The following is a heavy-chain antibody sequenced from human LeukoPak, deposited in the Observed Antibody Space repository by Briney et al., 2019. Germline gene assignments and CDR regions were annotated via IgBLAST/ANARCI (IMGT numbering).Heavy chain of an antibody. Sequence: SETLSLTCTVSGGSISGYYYNWIRQPPGKGLEWIGYIYYSGSTNYNPSLKSRVTISLDTSKNQFSLKLSSVTTADTAVYYCARSEATLYWYFDLWGRGTLVTVSS. V-gene: IGHV4-59*01. CDR1: GGSISGYY. J-gene: IGHJ2*01. CDR2: IYYSGST. CDR3: ARSEATLYWYFDL.